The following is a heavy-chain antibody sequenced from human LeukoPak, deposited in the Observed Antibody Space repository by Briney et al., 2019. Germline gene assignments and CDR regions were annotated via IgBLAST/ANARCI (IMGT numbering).Heavy chain of an antibody. CDR3: ARVSSQQLK. Sequence: GGSLRLSCAASGFTFSDYYMSWIRQAPGKGLEWISYISSNGSTIFQADSMKGRFTISRDNAKNSLYLQMNNLRVEDTAVYYCARVSSQQLKWGQGTLVTVSS. CDR1: GFTFSDYY. J-gene: IGHJ4*02. V-gene: IGHV3-11*01. CDR2: ISSNGSTI. D-gene: IGHD6-13*01.